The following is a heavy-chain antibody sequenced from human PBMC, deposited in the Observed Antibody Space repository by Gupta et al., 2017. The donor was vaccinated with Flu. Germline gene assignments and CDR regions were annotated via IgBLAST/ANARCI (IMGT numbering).Heavy chain of an antibody. CDR2: IWYDGSKK. CDR3: ARLPGYSSGWYYLDY. D-gene: IGHD6-19*01. Sequence: QVQLVESGGGVVQPGRSLRLSCAASGFTFSSYGMHWVRQAPGKGLEWVAVIWYDGSKKYYADSVKGRFTISRDNSKNTLYLQMNSLRAEDTAVYYCARLPGYSSGWYYLDYWGQGTLVTVSS. V-gene: IGHV3-33*01. J-gene: IGHJ4*02. CDR1: GFTFSSYG.